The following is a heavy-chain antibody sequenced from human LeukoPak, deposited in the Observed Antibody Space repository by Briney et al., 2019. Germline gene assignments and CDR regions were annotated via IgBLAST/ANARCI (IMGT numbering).Heavy chain of an antibody. D-gene: IGHD6-6*01. CDR1: GFTFSSYA. CDR2: ISYDGSNK. CDR3: ARDRRAGRGSQIGY. J-gene: IGHJ4*02. Sequence: PGRSLRLSCAASGFTFSSYAMHSVRQAPGKGLEWLAVISYDGSNKYYADSVKVRFTISRDNSKNTLYLQMNSLRAEDTAVYYCARDRRAGRGSQIGYWGQGTLVTVSS. V-gene: IGHV3-30*04.